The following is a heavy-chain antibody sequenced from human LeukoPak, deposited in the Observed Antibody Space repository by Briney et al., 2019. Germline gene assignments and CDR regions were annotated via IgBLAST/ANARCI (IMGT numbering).Heavy chain of an antibody. CDR3: AKDISRQLASSFNYFDY. CDR2: ISGSGGST. D-gene: IGHD2-2*01. J-gene: IGHJ4*02. V-gene: IGHV3-23*01. Sequence: PGGSLRLSCAASGFTFSSYAMSWVRQAPGKGLEWVSAISGSGGSTYYADSVKGRFTISRDNSKNTLYLQMNSLRAEDTAVYYCAKDISRQLASSFNYFDYWGQGTLVTVSS. CDR1: GFTFSSYA.